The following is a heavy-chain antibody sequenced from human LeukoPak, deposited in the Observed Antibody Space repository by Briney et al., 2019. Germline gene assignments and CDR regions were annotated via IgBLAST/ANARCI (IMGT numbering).Heavy chain of an antibody. CDR1: GYTFTSYD. CDR3: ARDRNYGDYVYYYYYYMDV. D-gene: IGHD4-17*01. Sequence: ASVKVSCKASGYTFTSYDINWVRQATGQGLEWMGWMNPNSGNTGYAQKFQGRVTMTRNTSISTAYMELSSLRSEDTAVYYCARDRNYGDYVYYYYYYMDVWGKGTTVTVSS. CDR2: MNPNSGNT. J-gene: IGHJ6*03. V-gene: IGHV1-8*01.